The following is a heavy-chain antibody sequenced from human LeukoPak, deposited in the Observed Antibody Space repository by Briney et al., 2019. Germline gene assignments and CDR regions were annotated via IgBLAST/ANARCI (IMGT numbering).Heavy chain of an antibody. CDR1: GFIFSSYG. CDR3: AELGITMIGGV. D-gene: IGHD3-10*02. CDR2: ISGSGGST. V-gene: IGHV3-23*01. Sequence: GGTLRLSCAASGFIFSSYGMSWVRQAPGKGLEWVSAISGSGGSTYYADSVKGRFTISRDNSKNTLYLQMNSLRAEDTAVYYCAELGITMIGGVWGKGTTVTISS. J-gene: IGHJ6*04.